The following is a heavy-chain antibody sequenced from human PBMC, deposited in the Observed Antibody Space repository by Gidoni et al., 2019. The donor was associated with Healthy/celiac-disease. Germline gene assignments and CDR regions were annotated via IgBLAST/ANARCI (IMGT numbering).Heavy chain of an antibody. D-gene: IGHD6-19*01. J-gene: IGHJ5*02. V-gene: IGHV1-3*01. CDR1: GYTFTSYA. CDR2: INAGNGNT. Sequence: QVQLVQSGAEVTKPGASVKVSCKASGYTFTSYAMHWVRQAPGQRLEWMGWINAGNGNTKYSQKFQGRVTITRDTSASTAYMELSSLRSEDTAVYYCARDRDIAVAGPGNWFDPWGQGTLVTVSS. CDR3: ARDRDIAVAGPGNWFDP.